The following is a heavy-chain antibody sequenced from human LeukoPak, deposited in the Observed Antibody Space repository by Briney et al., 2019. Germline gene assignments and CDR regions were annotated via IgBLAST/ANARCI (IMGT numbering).Heavy chain of an antibody. V-gene: IGHV1-2*02. Sequence: ASVKVSCKASGYTFTRYYMHWVGQAPGQGLEWMGWINPNSGGTNYAQKFQGRVTMTRDTSISTAYMELSRLRSDDTAVYYCAREWDTMVPFMDVWGKGTTVTISS. D-gene: IGHD3-10*01. CDR1: GYTFTRYY. CDR2: INPNSGGT. CDR3: AREWDTMVPFMDV. J-gene: IGHJ6*03.